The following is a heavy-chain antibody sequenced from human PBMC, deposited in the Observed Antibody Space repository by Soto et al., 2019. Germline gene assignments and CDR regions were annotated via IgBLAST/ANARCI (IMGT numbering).Heavy chain of an antibody. CDR2: MNPNSGNT. D-gene: IGHD4-4*01. CDR1: GYTFTSYD. CDR3: ATYLQDYSPSRGCFDP. Sequence: ASVKVSYKPSGYTFTSYDIKWVRQATGQGLEWMGWMNPNSGNTGYAQKFQGRVTMTRNTSISTAYMELSSLRSEDTAVYYCATYLQDYSPSRGCFDPWGQGTLVTVYS. J-gene: IGHJ5*02. V-gene: IGHV1-8*01.